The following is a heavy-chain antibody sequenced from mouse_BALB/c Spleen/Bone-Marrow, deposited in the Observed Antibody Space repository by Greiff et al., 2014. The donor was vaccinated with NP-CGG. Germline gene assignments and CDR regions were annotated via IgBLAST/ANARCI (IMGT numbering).Heavy chain of an antibody. CDR3: ASTGAGAMDY. J-gene: IGHJ4*01. D-gene: IGHD4-1*02. CDR1: GFSLTNYG. V-gene: IGHV2-9*02. CDR2: IWAGGST. Sequence: VKLVESGPGLVAPSRSLSITCTVSGFSLTNYGIHWVRQPPGKGLEWLGVIWAGGSTNYNSALMSRLSIAKDNSKSQVFLKMNSLQTDDTAMYYCASTGAGAMDYWGQGTSVTVSS.